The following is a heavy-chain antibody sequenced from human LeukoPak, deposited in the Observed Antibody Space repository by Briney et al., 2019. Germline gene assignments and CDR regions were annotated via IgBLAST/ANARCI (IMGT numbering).Heavy chain of an antibody. CDR2: IYYSGST. CDR1: GGSISSGDYY. V-gene: IGHV4-30-4*01. CDR3: ARDRDGQVTHQDY. Sequence: SETLSLTCTVSGGSISSGDYYWSWIRQPPGKGLEWIGYIYYSGSTYYNPSLKSRVTISVDTSKNQFSLKLSSVTAADTAVYYCARDRDGQVTHQDYWGQGTLVTVSS. D-gene: IGHD2-21*02. J-gene: IGHJ4*02.